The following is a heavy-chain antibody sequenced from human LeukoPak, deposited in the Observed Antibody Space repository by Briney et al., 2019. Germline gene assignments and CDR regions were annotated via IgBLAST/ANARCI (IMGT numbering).Heavy chain of an antibody. CDR2: IYYSGST. V-gene: IGHV4-59*01. CDR3: ARMTTVWRNWFDP. D-gene: IGHD4-4*01. J-gene: IGHJ5*02. CDR1: GGSISSYY. Sequence: SETLSLTCTVPGGSISSYYWSWIRQPPGKGLEWIGYIYYSGSTNYNPSLKSRVTISVDTSKNQFSLKLSSVTAADTAVYYCARMTTVWRNWFDPWGQGTLVTVSS.